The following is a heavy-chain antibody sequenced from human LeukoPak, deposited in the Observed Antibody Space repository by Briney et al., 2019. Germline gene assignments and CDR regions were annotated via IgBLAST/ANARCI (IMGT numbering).Heavy chain of an antibody. J-gene: IGHJ4*02. CDR1: GFTFSSYE. D-gene: IGHD5-12*01. V-gene: IGHV3-48*03. CDR3: AGVATHRDY. Sequence: GGSLRLSCAASGFTFSSYEMNWVRQAPGKGLEWVSYISSSGSTIYYADSVKGRFTISRDNAKNSLYLQMNSLRAEDTALYYCAGVATHRDYWGQGTLVTVSS. CDR2: ISSSGSTI.